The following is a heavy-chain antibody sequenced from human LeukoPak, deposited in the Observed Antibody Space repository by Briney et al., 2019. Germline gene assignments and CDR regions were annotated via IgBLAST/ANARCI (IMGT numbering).Heavy chain of an antibody. V-gene: IGHV4-34*01. J-gene: IGHJ4*02. CDR2: IKHSGST. Sequence: SETLSLTCTVYGGSFSGYYWSWIRQPPGKGLEWIGEIKHSGSTNYNPSLKSRVTISVDTSKNQFSLKLSSVTAADTAVYYCARKSRDGYNYLDYWGQGTLVTVSS. CDR3: ARKSRDGYNYLDY. D-gene: IGHD5-24*01. CDR1: GGSFSGYY.